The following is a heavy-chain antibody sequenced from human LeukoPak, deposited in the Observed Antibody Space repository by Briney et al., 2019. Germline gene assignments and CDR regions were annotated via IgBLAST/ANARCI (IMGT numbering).Heavy chain of an antibody. CDR3: ARRVTIFGAPRQSTNWFDP. D-gene: IGHD3-3*01. V-gene: IGHV3-21*01. CDR1: GFTFSSYS. CDR2: ISSSSSYI. Sequence: GGSLRLSCAASGFTFSSYSMNLVRQAPGKGLEWVSSISSSSSYIYYADSVKGRFTISRDNAKNSLYLQMNSLRAEDTAVYYCARRVTIFGAPRQSTNWFDPWGQGTLVTVSS. J-gene: IGHJ5*02.